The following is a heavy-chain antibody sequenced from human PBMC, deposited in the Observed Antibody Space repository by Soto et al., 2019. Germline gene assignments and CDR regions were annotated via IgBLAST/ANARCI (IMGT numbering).Heavy chain of an antibody. J-gene: IGHJ4*02. Sequence: SETLSLTCAVYGGSFSGYYWSWIRQPPGKGLEWIGEINHSGSTNYNPSLKSRVTISVDTSKNQFSLKLSSVTAADTAVYYCARGTPIYGDIDYWGQGTLVTVSS. CDR1: GGSFSGYY. D-gene: IGHD4-17*01. CDR3: ARGTPIYGDIDY. CDR2: INHSGST. V-gene: IGHV4-34*01.